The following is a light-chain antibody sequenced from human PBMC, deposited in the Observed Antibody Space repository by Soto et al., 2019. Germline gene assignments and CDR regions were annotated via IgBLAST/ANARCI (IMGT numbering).Light chain of an antibody. J-gene: IGLJ1*01. V-gene: IGLV1-44*01. Sequence: QSVPTQPPSASGTPGQRVTISCSGCSSSIGSNSVNWYQQLPRTAPKVLIYTNNQRPSGVPDRFSGSQSGTSASLAISGLQSEDEADYYCAAWDGSLNVYVFGTGTKLTVL. CDR1: SSSIGSNS. CDR3: AAWDGSLNVYV. CDR2: TNN.